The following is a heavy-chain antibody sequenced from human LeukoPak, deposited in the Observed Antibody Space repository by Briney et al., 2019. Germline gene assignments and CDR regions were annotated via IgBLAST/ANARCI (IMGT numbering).Heavy chain of an antibody. CDR2: IYHTGST. J-gene: IGHJ4*02. CDR3: ASRKLGNNY. CDR1: GGSVSDYY. V-gene: IGHV4-59*02. D-gene: IGHD7-27*01. Sequence: SETLSLTCTISGGSVSDYYWSWIRQSPGKGLEWIGYIYHTGSTSYSPSLKSRVTISADTSQNQFSLKLSSVTAADTAVYYCASRKLGNNYWGQGTLVTVSS.